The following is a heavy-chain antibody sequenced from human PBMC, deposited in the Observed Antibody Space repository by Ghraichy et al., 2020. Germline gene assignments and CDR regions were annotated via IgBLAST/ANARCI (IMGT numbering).Heavy chain of an antibody. CDR3: ATGDKVLWFGESYYYGMDV. J-gene: IGHJ6*02. CDR1: GFTFSSYG. Sequence: GESLNISCAASGFTFSSYGMSWVRQAPGKGLEWVARIKQDGSEKYYVDSVKGRFTISRDNAKNSLYLQMNSLRAEDTAVYYCATGDKVLWFGESYYYGMDVWGQGTTVTISS. D-gene: IGHD3-10*01. V-gene: IGHV3-7*01. CDR2: IKQDGSEK.